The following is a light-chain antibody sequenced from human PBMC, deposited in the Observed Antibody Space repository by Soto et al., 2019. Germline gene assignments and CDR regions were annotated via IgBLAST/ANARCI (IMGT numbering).Light chain of an antibody. CDR3: QQYDDSPYT. CDR2: HAS. CDR1: QNVDSRY. V-gene: IGKV3-20*01. Sequence: EIVLTQSPGTLSLSPGESATLSCRASQNVDSRYLAWYQQKPGQAPRLLIYHASSRATGIPDRFSGSGSGTDFTLTIIRLEPEDFAVYFCQQYDDSPYTFGLGTKLEIK. J-gene: IGKJ2*01.